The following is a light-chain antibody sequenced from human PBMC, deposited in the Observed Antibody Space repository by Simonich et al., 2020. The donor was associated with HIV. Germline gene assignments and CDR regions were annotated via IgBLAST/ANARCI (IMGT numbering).Light chain of an antibody. CDR2: KAS. J-gene: IGKJ1*01. CDR3: QQSYSTPWT. V-gene: IGKV1-5*03. Sequence: DIQMTQSPSTLSASVGDRITITCRASQSISNWLAWYQQKPGKAPKVLIYKASSLESGVPSRCSGSGSGTDFTLTISSLQPEDFATYYCQQSYSTPWTFGQGTKVEIK. CDR1: QSISNW.